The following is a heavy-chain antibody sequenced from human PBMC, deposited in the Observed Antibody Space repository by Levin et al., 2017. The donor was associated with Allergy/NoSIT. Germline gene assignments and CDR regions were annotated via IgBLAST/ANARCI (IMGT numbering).Heavy chain of an antibody. D-gene: IGHD1-26*01. Sequence: GSLRLSCTVSGGSISSYCWNWIRQPPGKGLEWLGYICYSGSTNYNPSLKSRVTISVDTSKNQFSLKLTSVTAADTAVYYCARDIPGGSFGLWGRGTLVTVSS. V-gene: IGHV4-59*01. CDR2: ICYSGST. CDR1: GGSISSYC. CDR3: ARDIPGGSFGL. J-gene: IGHJ2*01.